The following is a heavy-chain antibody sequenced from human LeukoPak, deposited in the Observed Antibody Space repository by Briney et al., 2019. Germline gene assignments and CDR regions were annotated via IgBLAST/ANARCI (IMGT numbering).Heavy chain of an antibody. J-gene: IGHJ4*02. CDR3: AKDRYSYGFAAY. CDR1: GFTFSSYA. D-gene: IGHD5-18*01. Sequence: PGGSLRLSCAASGFTFSSYAMSWVRQAPGKGLEWVSAISGSGGSTYYADSVRGRFTISRDNSKNTLYLQMNSLRAEDTAVYYCAKDRYSYGFAAYWGQGTLVTVSS. CDR2: ISGSGGST. V-gene: IGHV3-23*01.